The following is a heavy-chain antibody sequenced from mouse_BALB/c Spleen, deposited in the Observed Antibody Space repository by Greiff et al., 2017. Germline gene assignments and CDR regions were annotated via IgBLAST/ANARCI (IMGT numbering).Heavy chain of an antibody. V-gene: IGHV1-7*01. CDR1: GYTFTSYW. CDR3: ARLTGTAMDY. J-gene: IGHJ4*01. D-gene: IGHD4-1*01. Sequence: QVQLQQSGAELAKPGASVKMSCKASGYTFTSYWMHWVKQRPGQGLEWIGYINPSTGYTEYNQKFKDKATLTADKSSSTAYMQLSSLTSEDSAVYYCARLTGTAMDYWGQGTSVTVSS. CDR2: INPSTGYT.